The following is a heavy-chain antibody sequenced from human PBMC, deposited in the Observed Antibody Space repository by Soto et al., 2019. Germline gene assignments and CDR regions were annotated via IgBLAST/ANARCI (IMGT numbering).Heavy chain of an antibody. V-gene: IGHV1-18*01. J-gene: IGHJ4*02. Sequence: QVQLVQSGAEVKKPGASVKVSCKASGYTFTSYYISWVRQAPGQGLEWMGWISAYKGNTNYAQKLQGKVTMTTDTSTRTAYMKQRSLRSDNTAVYYCARDAPPEDYWGQGTLVTVSS. CDR1: GYTFTSYY. CDR3: ARDAPPEDY. CDR2: ISAYKGNT.